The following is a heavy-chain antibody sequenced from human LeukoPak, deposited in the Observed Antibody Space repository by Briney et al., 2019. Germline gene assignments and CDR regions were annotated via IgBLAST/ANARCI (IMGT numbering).Heavy chain of an antibody. J-gene: IGHJ6*03. D-gene: IGHD1-26*01. CDR2: IYYSGST. CDR1: GASINSYH. Sequence: PSETLSLTCTVSGASINSYHWSWIRQPPGKGLEWIGYIYYSGSTTYNPSLKSRVTISIGTPKNQFSLKLSSVTAADTAVYYCARTKWELLEDYYNHMDVWGKGTTVTVSS. V-gene: IGHV4-59*01. CDR3: ARTKWELLEDYYNHMDV.